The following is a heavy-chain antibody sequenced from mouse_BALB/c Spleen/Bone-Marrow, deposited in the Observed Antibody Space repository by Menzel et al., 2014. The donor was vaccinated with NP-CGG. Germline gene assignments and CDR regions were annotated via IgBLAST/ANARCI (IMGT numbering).Heavy chain of an antibody. D-gene: IGHD2-10*01. CDR2: IWAGGNT. CDR3: ARDTYSGNPYALDY. V-gene: IGHV2-9*02. CDR1: GFSLTSYG. J-gene: IGHJ4*01. Sequence: VKLMESGPGLVAPSQSLSITCTVSGFSLTSYGVHWVRQPPGKGLEWLGVIWAGGNTNYNSALMSRLNINKDSSKSQVFLKMNSLRSDDTAMYYCARDTYSGNPYALDYWGQGTSVTVSS.